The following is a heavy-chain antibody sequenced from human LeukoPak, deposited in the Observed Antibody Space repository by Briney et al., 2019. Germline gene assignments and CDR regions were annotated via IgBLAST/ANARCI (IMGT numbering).Heavy chain of an antibody. CDR3: ARDRPLDADDYYGFYYFDY. J-gene: IGHJ4*02. V-gene: IGHV1-2*02. CDR1: GYTFSGYY. CDR2: INPNSGGT. D-gene: IGHD3-10*01. Sequence: PGASVKVSCKASGYTFSGYYMHWVRQAPGQGLEWMGWINPNSGGTNHAQKFQGRVTMTRDTSISTAYMELSRLRSDDTAVYYCARDRPLDADDYYGFYYFDYWGQGTLVTVSS.